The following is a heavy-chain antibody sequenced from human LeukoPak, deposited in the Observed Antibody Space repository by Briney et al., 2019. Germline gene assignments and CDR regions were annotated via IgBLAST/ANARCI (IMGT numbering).Heavy chain of an antibody. CDR3: AKYCSGGCYSGLDY. J-gene: IGHJ4*02. D-gene: IGHD2-21*01. V-gene: IGHV3-23*01. CDR2: ISTGGST. CDR1: GFTFSSHF. Sequence: GGSLRLSCAASGFTFSSHFMSWVRQAPGKGLECVSTISTGGSTYYADSVKGRFTISRDNSKNTLHLQMNGLRAEDTAVYYCAKYCSGGCYSGLDYWGQGTLVTVSS.